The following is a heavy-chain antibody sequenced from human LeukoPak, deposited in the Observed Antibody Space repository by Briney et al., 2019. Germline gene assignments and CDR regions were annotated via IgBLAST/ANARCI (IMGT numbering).Heavy chain of an antibody. CDR1: GFTFSTYW. J-gene: IGHJ4*02. CDR3: VRGRTSGSSWPFDY. Sequence: PGGSLRLSCAASGFTFSTYWMSWVRQAPGKGLEWVANVNYDGSEKYYVDSVKGRFTISRDNAKNSLSLQMNSLRAEDTAVYYCVRGRTSGSSWPFDYWGQGTLVTVSS. V-gene: IGHV3-7*01. CDR2: VNYDGSEK. D-gene: IGHD6-13*01.